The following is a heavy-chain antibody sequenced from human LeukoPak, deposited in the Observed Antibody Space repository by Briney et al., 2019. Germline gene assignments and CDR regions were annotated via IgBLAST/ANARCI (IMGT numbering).Heavy chain of an antibody. D-gene: IGHD1-26*01. CDR1: GGSFSGYY. J-gene: IGHJ5*02. V-gene: IGHV4-34*01. Sequence: SETLSLTCAVYGGSFSGYYWGWIRQPPGKGLEWIGSLYYSGSTYYNPSLKSRVAISVDTSKNQFSLKLRSVTAADTAVYYCARGVGAREYNWFDPWGQGTLVTVSS. CDR3: ARGVGAREYNWFDP. CDR2: LYYSGST.